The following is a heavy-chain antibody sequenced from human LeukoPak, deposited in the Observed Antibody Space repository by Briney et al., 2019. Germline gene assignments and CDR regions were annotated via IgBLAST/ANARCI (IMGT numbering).Heavy chain of an antibody. Sequence: GGSLRLSCAASGFTFSSYGMHWVRQAPGKGLEWVAFIRYDGSNKYYADSVKGRFTISRDNSKNTLYLQMNSLRAEDTAVYYCAKAIYYDSSGYPTGPDYWGQGTLVTVSS. D-gene: IGHD3-22*01. CDR2: IRYDGSNK. CDR3: AKAIYYDSSGYPTGPDY. V-gene: IGHV3-30*02. CDR1: GFTFSSYG. J-gene: IGHJ4*02.